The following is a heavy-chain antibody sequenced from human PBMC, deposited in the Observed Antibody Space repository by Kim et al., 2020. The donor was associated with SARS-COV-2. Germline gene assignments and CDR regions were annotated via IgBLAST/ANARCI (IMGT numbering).Heavy chain of an antibody. CDR2: IYYSGST. D-gene: IGHD6-19*01. J-gene: IGHJ4*02. V-gene: IGHV4-39*01. CDR3: ARRGPGHPSAGIAVAIDY. CDR1: GGSISSSSYY. Sequence: SETLSLTCTVSGGSISSSSYYWGWIRQPPGKGLEWIGSIYYSGSTYYNPSLKSRVTISVDTSKNQFSLKLSSVTAADTAVYYCARRGPGHPSAGIAVAIDYWGQGTLVTVSS.